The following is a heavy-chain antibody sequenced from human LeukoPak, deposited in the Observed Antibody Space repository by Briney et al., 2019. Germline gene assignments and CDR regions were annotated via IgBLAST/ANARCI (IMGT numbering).Heavy chain of an antibody. V-gene: IGHV4-61*01. CDR3: ASIAGDSSSWYRAYYFDY. CDR1: GGSVSSGTYY. CDR2: IYYSGST. D-gene: IGHD6-13*01. Sequence: SETLSLTCTVSGGSVSSGTYYWNWIRQPPGKGLEWIGYIYYSGSTNYNPSLKSRVTISVDTSKNQFSLKLSSVTAADTAVYYCASIAGDSSSWYRAYYFDYWGQGTLVTVSS. J-gene: IGHJ4*02.